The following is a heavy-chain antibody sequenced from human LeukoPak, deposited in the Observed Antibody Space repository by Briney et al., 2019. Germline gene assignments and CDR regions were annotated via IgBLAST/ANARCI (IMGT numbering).Heavy chain of an antibody. J-gene: IGHJ4*02. CDR2: ISSRGSVI. CDR1: GFTFSDYT. D-gene: IGHD3-16*01. V-gene: IGHV3-21*01. Sequence: GGSLRLACATSGFTFSDYTMNWVRQAPGKRLEWLSSISSRGSVIYYADSVKGRFTISRDNANNSLYLQMNSLRADDTAVYYCARDLGARGYWGRGILVTVSS. CDR3: ARDLGARGY.